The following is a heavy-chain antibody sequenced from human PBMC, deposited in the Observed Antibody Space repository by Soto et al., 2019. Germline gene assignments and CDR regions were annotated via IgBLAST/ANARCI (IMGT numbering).Heavy chain of an antibody. CDR3: ARVGTIQTRPRYSSAQYIYGMDI. D-gene: IGHD3-9*01. V-gene: IGHV2-26*01. CDR2: HYSNVDT. Sequence: LVNAPEPLTLPCTVSAITLNNEMMGVSWIRHPPGKALEWIALHYSNVDTSYCPSLSNRLTISTEISKGQVVLALTNVNPADTATYFCARVGTIQTRPRYSSAQYIYGMDISGQGPTVTVS. CDR1: AITLNNEMMG. J-gene: IGHJ6*02.